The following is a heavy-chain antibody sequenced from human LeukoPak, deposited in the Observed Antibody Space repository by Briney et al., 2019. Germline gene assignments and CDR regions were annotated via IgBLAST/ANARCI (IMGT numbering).Heavy chain of an antibody. CDR2: INSDGSST. Sequence: GVSLRLSCAASGFTVSSNYMSWVRQAPGKGLVWVSRINSDGSSTSYADSVKGRFTISRDNAKNTLYLQMNSLRAEDTAVYYCARNGRVAGKDAFDIWGQGTMVTVSS. D-gene: IGHD3-10*01. V-gene: IGHV3-74*01. J-gene: IGHJ3*02. CDR3: ARNGRVAGKDAFDI. CDR1: GFTVSSNY.